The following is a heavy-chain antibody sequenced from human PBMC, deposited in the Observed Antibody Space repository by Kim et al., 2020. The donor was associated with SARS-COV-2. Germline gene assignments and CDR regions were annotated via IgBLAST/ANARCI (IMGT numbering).Heavy chain of an antibody. CDR2: IYSGGRT. V-gene: IGHV3-53*01. CDR3: ARDLNPDASGYFGN. D-gene: IGHD3-22*01. J-gene: IGHJ4*02. CDR1: GFTVSSNY. Sequence: GGSLRLSCAASGFTVSSNYMSWVRQASGKGLEWVSVIYSGGRTYYADSVKGRFTISRDNSKNTLYLQMNSLRAEDTAVYYCARDLNPDASGYFGNWGQGTLVTVSS.